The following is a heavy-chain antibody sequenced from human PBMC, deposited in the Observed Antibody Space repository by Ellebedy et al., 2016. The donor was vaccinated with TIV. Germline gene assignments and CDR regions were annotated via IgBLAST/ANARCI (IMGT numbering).Heavy chain of an antibody. CDR2: IYSGGST. CDR3: ARGGCSSTSCLDN. J-gene: IGHJ4*02. CDR1: GFTVSSNY. V-gene: IGHV3-53*01. D-gene: IGHD2-2*01. Sequence: GESLKISXAASGFTVSSNYMSWVRQAPGKGLEWVSVIYSGGSTYYADSVKGRFTISRDSAKNTLYLQMNTLRAEDTAVYYCARGGCSSTSCLDNWGQGTLVTVSS.